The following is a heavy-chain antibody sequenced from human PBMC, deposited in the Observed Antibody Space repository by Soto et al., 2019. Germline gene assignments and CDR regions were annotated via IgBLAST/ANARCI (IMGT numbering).Heavy chain of an antibody. V-gene: IGHV1-69*01. CDR3: ARGWGYDSNDYYYAY. J-gene: IGHJ4*02. CDR1: GGTFSRHA. D-gene: IGHD3-22*01. CDR2: IITIFGTA. Sequence: QVQLVQSGAEVRKPGSSVKVSCKASGGTFSRHAISWVRQAPGQGLEWMGGIITIFGTANHAQKFQGRVTIIADESTSTVYMELSSLRFEDTAMYYCARGWGYDSNDYYYAYWGQGTLVIVSS.